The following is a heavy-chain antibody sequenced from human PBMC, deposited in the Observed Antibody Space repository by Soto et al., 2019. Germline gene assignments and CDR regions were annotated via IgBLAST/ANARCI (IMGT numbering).Heavy chain of an antibody. CDR1: GGSISSGGYY. CDR3: ARDRTPVRVVIDY. J-gene: IGHJ4*02. CDR2: IYYSGST. D-gene: IGHD3-3*01. Sequence: PSETLSLTCTVSGGSISSGGYYWSWIRQHPGKGLEWIGYIYYSGSTYYNPSLKSRVTISVDTSKNQFSLKLSSVTAADTAVYYCARDRTPVRVVIDYWGQGTLVTVSS. V-gene: IGHV4-31*03.